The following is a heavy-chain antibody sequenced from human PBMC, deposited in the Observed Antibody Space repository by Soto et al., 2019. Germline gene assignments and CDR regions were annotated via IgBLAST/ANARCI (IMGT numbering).Heavy chain of an antibody. Sequence: EVQLVESGGDLVQPGGSLRLSCAASGFSFSSYWMHWVRQAPGKGLVWVSRINSDGSMTNYADSVRGRLTISRDNAENTLYLQMNRLRDEDTDVYYCARRKAGTAAFDYWGQGTLVTVSS. D-gene: IGHD6-19*01. CDR1: GFSFSSYW. J-gene: IGHJ4*02. CDR3: ARRKAGTAAFDY. V-gene: IGHV3-74*01. CDR2: INSDGSMT.